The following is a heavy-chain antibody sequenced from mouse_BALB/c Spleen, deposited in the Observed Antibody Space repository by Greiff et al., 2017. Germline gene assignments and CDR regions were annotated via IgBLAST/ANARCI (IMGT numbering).Heavy chain of an antibody. J-gene: IGHJ2*01. CDR2: INPSTGYT. V-gene: IGHV1-7*01. D-gene: IGHD2-1*01. CDR1: GYTFTSYW. Sequence: QVQLQQSGAELAKPGASVKMSCKASGYTFTSYWMHWVKQRPGQGLEWIGYINPSTGYTKYNQKFKDKATLTADKSSSTAYMQLSSLTSEDSAVYYCASYYGNYFDYWGQGTTLTVSA. CDR3: ASYYGNYFDY.